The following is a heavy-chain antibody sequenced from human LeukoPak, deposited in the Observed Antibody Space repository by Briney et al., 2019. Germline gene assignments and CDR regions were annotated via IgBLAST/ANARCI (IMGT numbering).Heavy chain of an antibody. V-gene: IGHV3-23*01. CDR2: ISGSGGST. CDR1: SSHF. CDR3: AKGFSYSSSWYSVPYYYGMDV. Sequence: SSHFWGWVRQPPGKGLEWVSAISGSGGSTYYADSVKGRFTISRDNSKNTLYLQMNSLRAEDTAVYYCAKGFSYSSSWYSVPYYYGMDVWGQGTTVTVSS. J-gene: IGHJ6*02. D-gene: IGHD6-13*01.